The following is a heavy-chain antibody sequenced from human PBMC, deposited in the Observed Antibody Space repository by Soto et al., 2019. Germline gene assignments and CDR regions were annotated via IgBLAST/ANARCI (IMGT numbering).Heavy chain of an antibody. Sequence: GGSLRLSCAASGIIFDNFGMSWVRQAPGKVLEWISSISGSGFKKYYADSVKGRFTISRDNSKSTVYLELNNLSAEDTAVYHCAKNQGVELVPLATVDWFDPWGQGSVVTVS. J-gene: IGHJ5*02. CDR1: GIIFDNFG. CDR2: ISGSGFKK. D-gene: IGHD1-26*01. CDR3: AKNQGVELVPLATVDWFDP. V-gene: IGHV3-23*01.